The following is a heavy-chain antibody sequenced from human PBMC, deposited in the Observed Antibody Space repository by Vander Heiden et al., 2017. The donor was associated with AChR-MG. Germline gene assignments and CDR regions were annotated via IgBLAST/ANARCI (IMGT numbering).Heavy chain of an antibody. V-gene: IGHV3-30-3*01. CDR2: ISYDGSNK. Sequence: QVQLVASGGGVVQPGRSLRLSCTAPGFPFSTYAMHWVRQAPGKGLEWVAVISYDGSNKYYADSVKARFTISRDNSKNTLYLQMNSRRAEDTAVYYCARDLVAAAGTGGGYWGQGTLVTVSS. CDR3: ARDLVAAAGTGGGY. J-gene: IGHJ4*02. D-gene: IGHD6-13*01. CDR1: GFPFSTYA.